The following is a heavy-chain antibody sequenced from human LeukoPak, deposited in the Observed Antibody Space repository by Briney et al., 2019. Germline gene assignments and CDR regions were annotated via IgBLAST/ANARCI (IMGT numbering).Heavy chain of an antibody. J-gene: IGHJ4*02. CDR3: ATLIAQGYYFNY. V-gene: IGHV3-49*04. CDR1: GFTFGDWA. D-gene: IGHD6-13*01. CDR2: IRSKAYGGTA. Sequence: PGRSLGLSWTASGFTFGDWAMGWVRQAPGKGLEWVGFIRSKAYGGTAEYAASVKGGFTISRDDSKSIAYLQMHSLKTEDTAVYYCATLIAQGYYFNYWGQGTLVTVSS.